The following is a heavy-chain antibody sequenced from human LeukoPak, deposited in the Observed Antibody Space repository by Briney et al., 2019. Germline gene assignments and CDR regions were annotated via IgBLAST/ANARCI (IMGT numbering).Heavy chain of an antibody. CDR3: ARVCGSGSYPFDY. Sequence: SVKVSCKASGGTFSSYAISWVRQAPGQGLEWVGGIIPIFGTANYAQKFQGRVTITADESTSTAYMELSSLRSEDTAVYYCARVCGSGSYPFDYWGQGTLVTVSS. D-gene: IGHD3-10*01. CDR2: IIPIFGTA. CDR1: GGTFSSYA. J-gene: IGHJ4*02. V-gene: IGHV1-69*13.